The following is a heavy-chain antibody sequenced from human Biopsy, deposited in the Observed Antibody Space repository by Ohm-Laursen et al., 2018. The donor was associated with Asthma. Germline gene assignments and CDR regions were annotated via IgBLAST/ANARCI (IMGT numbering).Heavy chain of an antibody. CDR1: GYTFINYA. D-gene: IGHD3-9*01. Sequence: ASVKVSCKASGYTFINYAIHCASQAHEQRLEWMGWINAGNGNTKYSQKFQGRVTISRDTSASTAYMDLSSLRSEDTAVYYCARTYYDFLTGQVNDAFAMWGQGTMVTVSS. CDR3: ARTYYDFLTGQVNDAFAM. CDR2: INAGNGNT. J-gene: IGHJ3*02. V-gene: IGHV1-3*01.